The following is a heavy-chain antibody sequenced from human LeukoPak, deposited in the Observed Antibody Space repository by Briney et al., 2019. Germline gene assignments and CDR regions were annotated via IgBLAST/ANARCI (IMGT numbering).Heavy chain of an antibody. Sequence: SGGSLRLSCAASGFTFSSYSMNWVRQAPGKGLEWVSYISSSSSTIYYADSVKGRFTIFRDNAKNSLYLQVSSLRADDTAVYYCVRDDPAENRNYWGQGTLVTVSS. J-gene: IGHJ4*02. D-gene: IGHD1/OR15-1a*01. CDR1: GFTFSSYS. CDR2: ISSSSSTI. CDR3: VRDDPAENRNY. V-gene: IGHV3-48*04.